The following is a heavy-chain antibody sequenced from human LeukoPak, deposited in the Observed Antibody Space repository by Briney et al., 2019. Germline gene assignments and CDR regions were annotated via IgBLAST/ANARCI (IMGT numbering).Heavy chain of an antibody. Sequence: GGSLRLSCAASGFTLSTYVMNWFRHAPGKGLEWVSTISVGAEYIFYADSVKGRFTISRDDSNNALYLQMHGLRAEDTALYYCASGPPFLKYFEYWGQGTLVTVSS. CDR3: ASGPPFLKYFEY. CDR2: ISVGAEYI. J-gene: IGHJ4*02. CDR1: GFTLSTYV. D-gene: IGHD3-3*01. V-gene: IGHV3-23*01.